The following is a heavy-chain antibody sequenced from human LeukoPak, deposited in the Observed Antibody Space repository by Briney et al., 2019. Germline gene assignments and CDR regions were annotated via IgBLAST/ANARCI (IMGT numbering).Heavy chain of an antibody. CDR1: GFTVSSNY. J-gene: IGHJ4*02. D-gene: IGHD2-15*01. CDR2: IYSGGST. Sequence: GGSLRLSCAASGFTVSSNYMSWVRQAPGKGLEWVSVIYSGGSTYYADSVKGRFTISRDNSKNTLYLQMNSLSVEDTAVYYCARDFCSAGSCYPDNWGQGTLVTVSS. CDR3: ARDFCSAGSCYPDN. V-gene: IGHV3-66*01.